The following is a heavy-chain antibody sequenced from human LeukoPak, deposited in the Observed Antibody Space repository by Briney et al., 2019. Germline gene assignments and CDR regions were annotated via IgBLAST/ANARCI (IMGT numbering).Heavy chain of an antibody. CDR3: ARPVYDFWSGYYDGDDY. CDR2: IYYSGST. Sequence: SETLSLTCTVSGGSISSSSYYWGWIRQPPGKGLEWIGSIYYSGSTYYSPSLKSRVTISVDTSKNQFSLKLSSVTAADTAVYYCARPVYDFWSGYYDGDDYWGQGTLVTVSS. J-gene: IGHJ4*02. V-gene: IGHV4-39*01. D-gene: IGHD3-3*01. CDR1: GGSISSSSYY.